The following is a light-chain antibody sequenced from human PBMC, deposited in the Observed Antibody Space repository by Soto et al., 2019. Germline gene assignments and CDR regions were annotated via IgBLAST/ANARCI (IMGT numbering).Light chain of an antibody. CDR2: AAS. CDR1: QRISTY. J-gene: IGKJ1*01. Sequence: DIQMTQSPSPLSASVGDRVTITCRASQRISTYLNWYQHKPGKAPKLLIYAASSLQSGVPSRFSGSGVGTDFTLTISSLQPEDFAAYYCQQSYSTPWAFGQGTKVEIK. V-gene: IGKV1-39*01. CDR3: QQSYSTPWA.